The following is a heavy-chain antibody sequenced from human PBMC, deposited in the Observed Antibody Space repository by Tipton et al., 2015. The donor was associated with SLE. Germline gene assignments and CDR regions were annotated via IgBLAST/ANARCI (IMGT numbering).Heavy chain of an antibody. Sequence: TLSLTCIVSGGSISSGDYYWGWIRQPPEKGLEWIGSINYSGSTYYNPSLKSRVTMSIDTSKNQFFLKLTSVTAADTAVYYCARVALRVWFNWFDSWGQGTLVTVSS. V-gene: IGHV4-39*01. D-gene: IGHD2-15*01. CDR2: INYSGST. CDR3: ARVALRVWFNWFDS. J-gene: IGHJ5*01. CDR1: GGSISSGDYY.